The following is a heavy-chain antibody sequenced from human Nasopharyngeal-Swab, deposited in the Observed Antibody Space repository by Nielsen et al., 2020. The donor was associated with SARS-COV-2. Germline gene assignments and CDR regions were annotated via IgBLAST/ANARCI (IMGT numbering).Heavy chain of an antibody. CDR3: ARREKIVAGTYY. CDR1: GYTFTSCD. D-gene: IGHD6-19*01. J-gene: IGHJ4*02. Sequence: ASVKVSCKASGYTFTSCDINWVRQATGQGLEWMGWMNPNSGNTGYAQKFQGRVTMTRNTSISTAYMELSSLRSEDTAVYYCARREKIVAGTYYWGQGTLVTVSS. CDR2: MNPNSGNT. V-gene: IGHV1-8*01.